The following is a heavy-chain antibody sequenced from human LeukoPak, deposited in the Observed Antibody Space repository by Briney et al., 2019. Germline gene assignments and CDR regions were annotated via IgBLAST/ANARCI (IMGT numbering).Heavy chain of an antibody. D-gene: IGHD3-10*01. Sequence: SGPALVKPTQTLTLTCTFSGFSLTTSGMCVSWIRQPPGKALEWLARIDWDGDKFYSTSLKTRLTISKDTSKNQVVLIMTNMDPVDTATYYCARISLIRQPRGVSPYYFDYWGQGTLVTVSS. CDR2: IDWDGDK. J-gene: IGHJ4*02. CDR1: GFSLTTSGMC. V-gene: IGHV2-70*17. CDR3: ARISLIRQPRGVSPYYFDY.